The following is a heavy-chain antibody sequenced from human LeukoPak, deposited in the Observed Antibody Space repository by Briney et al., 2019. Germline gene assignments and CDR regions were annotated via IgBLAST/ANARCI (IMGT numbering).Heavy chain of an antibody. Sequence: SVRVSCKASGGTFSSYAISWVRQAPGQGLEWMGRIIPIFGTANYAQKFQGRVTITTDESTSTAYMELSSLRSEDTAVYYRATIPGRRPRGVDDAFDIWGQGTMVTVSS. J-gene: IGHJ3*02. CDR3: ATIPGRRPRGVDDAFDI. CDR2: IIPIFGTA. D-gene: IGHD1-26*01. V-gene: IGHV1-69*05. CDR1: GGTFSSYA.